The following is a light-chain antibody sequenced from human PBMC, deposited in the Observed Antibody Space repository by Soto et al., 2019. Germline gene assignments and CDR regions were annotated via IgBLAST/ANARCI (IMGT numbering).Light chain of an antibody. J-gene: IGKJ2*01. V-gene: IGKV3-15*01. CDR2: GAS. Sequence: EIVMTQSPATLSVSPGERATLSCRASQSVSSNLAWYQQKPGQAPPLLIYGASARATGIPARFSGSGSGTECTLTISSLQSKDVAVYYCQHYNSWPFTFGEGIKLEIK. CDR3: QHYNSWPFT. CDR1: QSVSSN.